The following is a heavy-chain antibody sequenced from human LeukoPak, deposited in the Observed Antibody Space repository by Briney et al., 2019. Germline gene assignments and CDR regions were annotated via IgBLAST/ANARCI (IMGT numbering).Heavy chain of an antibody. V-gene: IGHV4-59*08. CDR3: ARLARPGSGWSIFDY. CDR1: GDSFSNYY. D-gene: IGHD6-19*01. CDR2: IYDSGGT. J-gene: IGHJ4*02. Sequence: PSETLSLTCSVSGDSFSNYYWNWIRQSPGEGLEWIGFIYDSGGTSYTPSLKSRVTMFVDTSKNQFSLKLSSVTAADTAVCYCARLARPGSGWSIFDYWGQGILVTVSS.